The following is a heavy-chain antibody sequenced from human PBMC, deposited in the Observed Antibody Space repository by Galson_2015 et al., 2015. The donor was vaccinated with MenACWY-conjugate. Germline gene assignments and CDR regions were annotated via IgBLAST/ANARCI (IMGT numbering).Heavy chain of an antibody. CDR3: ARGNYYVSGTYYKSANFDY. V-gene: IGHV4-4*02. CDR2: TYHSGST. J-gene: IGHJ4*02. Sequence: ETLSLTCAVSGGSISINYWWTWVRQPPGKGLEWIGETYHSGSTNYNPSLKSRLTVSVDKSKNQFSLKLSSVTAADTAVYYCARGNYYVSGTYYKSANFDYWGQGSLVTVSS. CDR1: GGSISINYW. D-gene: IGHD3-10*01.